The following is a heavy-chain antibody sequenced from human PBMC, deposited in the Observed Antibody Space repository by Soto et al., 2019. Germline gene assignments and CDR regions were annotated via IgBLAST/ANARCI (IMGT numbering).Heavy chain of an antibody. CDR1: GLTLFDSY. V-gene: IGHV3-11*06. J-gene: IGHJ5*02. D-gene: IGHD2-8*02. CDR3: VRGGGGCLCDP. Sequence: GTIRLSCARSGLTLFDSYISLDRNSACKWREWLSYISPGSRYPAYADSVKGRFTISRDNAKRSLYLQMMSLTAEDTAIYYCVRGGGGCLCDPWGQGTRVTGSS. CDR2: ISPGSRYP.